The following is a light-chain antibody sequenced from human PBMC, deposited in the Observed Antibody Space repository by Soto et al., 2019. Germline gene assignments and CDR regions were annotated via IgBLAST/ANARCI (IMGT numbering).Light chain of an antibody. CDR2: XAS. CDR3: QQYENWPPVT. J-gene: IGKJ4*01. Sequence: EIVMTQSPATLSVSAGERGTLAXRARQNIRPNFAWYQQNPGXXPRLLXXXASTRATDSPARSTCGGSGTQFTLTISSPQSEDFALYYCQQYENWPPVTCGGGTKVDIK. V-gene: IGKV3-15*01. CDR1: QNIRPN.